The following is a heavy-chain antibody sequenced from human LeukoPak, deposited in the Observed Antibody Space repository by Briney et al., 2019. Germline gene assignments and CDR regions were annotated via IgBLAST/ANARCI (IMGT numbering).Heavy chain of an antibody. CDR2: ISGSSNYI. J-gene: IGHJ4*02. V-gene: IGHV3-21*03. D-gene: IGHD2-2*01. Sequence: GGSLRLSCAASGFTFSDYTMNWVRLAPGKGLEWVSSISGSSNYIYYADSVKGRFTISRGNAKNSLYLQMNSLKTEDTAVYYCTGESDIVVVGGWGQGTLVTVSS. CDR1: GFTFSDYT. CDR3: TGESDIVVVGG.